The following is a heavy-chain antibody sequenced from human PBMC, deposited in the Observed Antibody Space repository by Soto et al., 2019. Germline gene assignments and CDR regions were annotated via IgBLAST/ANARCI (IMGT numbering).Heavy chain of an antibody. J-gene: IGHJ6*02. D-gene: IGHD2-2*01. Sequence: PGGSLRLSCAASGFTFSSYAMHWVRQAPGKGLEWVAVISYDGSNKYYADSVKGRFTISRDNSKNTLYLQMNSLRAEDTAVYYCASVPNHKYQLLWYYYYGMDVWGQGTTVTVSS. CDR3: ASVPNHKYQLLWYYYYGMDV. V-gene: IGHV3-30-3*01. CDR1: GFTFSSYA. CDR2: ISYDGSNK.